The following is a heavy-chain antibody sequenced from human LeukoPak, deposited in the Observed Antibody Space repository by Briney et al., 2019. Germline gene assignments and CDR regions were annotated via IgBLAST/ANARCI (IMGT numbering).Heavy chain of an antibody. D-gene: IGHD4-23*01. J-gene: IGHJ4*02. CDR2: INHSGST. Sequence: PSETLSLTCAVYGGSFSGYYWSWIRQPPGKGLEWIGEINHSGSTNYNPSLKSRVTISVDTSKNQFSLKLSSVTAADTAVYYCARGVPVVTRFDYWGQGALVTVSS. CDR3: ARGVPVVTRFDY. CDR1: GGSFSGYY. V-gene: IGHV4-34*01.